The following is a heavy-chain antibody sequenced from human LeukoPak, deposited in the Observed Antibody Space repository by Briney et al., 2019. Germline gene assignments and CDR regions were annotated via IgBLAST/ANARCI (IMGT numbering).Heavy chain of an antibody. Sequence: GGSLRLSCAASGFTFSSYEMNWVRQAPGKGLEWVSYISSSGSTIYHADSVKGRFTISRDNAKNSLYLQMNSLRAEDTAVYYCARSNFLYYFDYWGQGTLVTVSS. CDR3: ARSNFLYYFDY. V-gene: IGHV3-48*03. D-gene: IGHD4/OR15-4a*01. CDR2: ISSSGSTI. J-gene: IGHJ4*02. CDR1: GFTFSSYE.